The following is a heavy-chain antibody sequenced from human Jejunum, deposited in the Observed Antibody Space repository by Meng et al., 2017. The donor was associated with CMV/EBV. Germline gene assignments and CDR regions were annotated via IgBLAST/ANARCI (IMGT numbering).Heavy chain of an antibody. CDR2: ARTKSYSYTK. D-gene: IGHD6-19*01. J-gene: IGHJ4*02. Sequence: EVQLVESXVGWVLPGGSLGLGGAASGFSCSDYVMDWVLQAPRKGLEWVGRARTKSYSYTKDYAASVKGRFTISRDDSKNSVYLQMSSRKTEDTAVYYCATDLSRIAVDAGYWCQGTLVNVSS. CDR1: GFSCSDYV. CDR3: ATDLSRIAVDAGY. V-gene: IGHV3-72*01.